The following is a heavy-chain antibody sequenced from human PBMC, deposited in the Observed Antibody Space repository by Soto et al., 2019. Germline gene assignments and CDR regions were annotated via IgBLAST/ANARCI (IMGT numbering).Heavy chain of an antibody. D-gene: IGHD1-26*01. V-gene: IGHV1-58*01. CDR2: IVVGSGNT. CDR1: GFTFTSSA. CDR3: AADRVGAGYYYYYYGMDV. Sequence: SVEVSCKASGFTFTSSAVQWVRQARGQRLEWIGWIVVGSGNTNYAQKFQERVTITRDMSTSTAYMELSSLRSEDTAVYYCAADRVGAGYYYYYYGMDVWGQGTTVPVSS. J-gene: IGHJ6*02.